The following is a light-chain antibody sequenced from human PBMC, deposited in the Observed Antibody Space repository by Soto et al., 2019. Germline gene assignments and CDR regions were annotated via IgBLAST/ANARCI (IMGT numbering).Light chain of an antibody. CDR3: QQYGSSGT. V-gene: IGKV3-20*01. J-gene: IGKJ1*01. CDR2: GAS. CDR1: ESVSRNY. Sequence: EIVLTQSPGTLSLSPVERPTLYCMARESVSRNYIAWYQQKPGQAPRLLIYGASNRATGIPDGFSGSGSGTDFTLTISRLEPEDFAVYYCQQYGSSGTFGQGTKVDIK.